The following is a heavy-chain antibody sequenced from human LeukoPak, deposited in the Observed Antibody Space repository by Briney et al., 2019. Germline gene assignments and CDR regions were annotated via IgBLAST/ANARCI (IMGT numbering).Heavy chain of an antibody. V-gene: IGHV3-23*01. Sequence: GGSLRLSCAASGFTFSSYSMNWVRQAPGKGLEWVSAVSGSGGSTFYADSVKGRFTISRDNSKNTLYLQMNSLRAEDTAVYYCAKDTLIRGINWFDPWGQGTLVTVSS. CDR1: GFTFSSYS. CDR2: VSGSGGST. J-gene: IGHJ5*02. D-gene: IGHD3-10*01. CDR3: AKDTLIRGINWFDP.